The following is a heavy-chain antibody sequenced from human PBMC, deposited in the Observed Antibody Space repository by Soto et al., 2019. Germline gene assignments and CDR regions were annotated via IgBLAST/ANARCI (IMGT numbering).Heavy chain of an antibody. D-gene: IGHD5-18*01. CDR2: IYYSGST. V-gene: IGHV4-31*03. Sequence: SETLSLTCTVSGGSISSGGYYWSWIRQHPGKGLESFGYIYYSGSTYYNPSLKSRVTISVDTAKNQFSLKLRSVTAADTAVYYRARENGYRPYYYYGMDVWGQGTRVTVSS. CDR1: GGSISSGGYY. J-gene: IGHJ6*02. CDR3: ARENGYRPYYYYGMDV.